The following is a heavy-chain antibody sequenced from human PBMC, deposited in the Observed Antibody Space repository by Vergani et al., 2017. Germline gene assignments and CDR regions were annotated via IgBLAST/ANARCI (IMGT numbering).Heavy chain of an antibody. J-gene: IGHJ4*02. V-gene: IGHV3-11*05. CDR1: GFTFSDYY. D-gene: IGHD3-22*01. Sequence: VQLVESGGGLVQPGGSLRLSCAASGFTFSDYYMSWIRQAPGKGLEWVSYISSSSSYTNYADSVKGRFTISRDNAKNSLYLQMNSLRAEDTAVYYCARAADYYDSSGYYDYWGQGTLVTVSS. CDR3: ARAADYYDSSGYYDY. CDR2: ISSSSSYT.